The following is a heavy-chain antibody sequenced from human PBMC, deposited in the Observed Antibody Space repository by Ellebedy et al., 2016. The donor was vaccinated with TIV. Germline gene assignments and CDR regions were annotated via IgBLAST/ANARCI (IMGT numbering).Heavy chain of an antibody. D-gene: IGHD1-26*01. CDR3: ARGGIGVGADS. CDR2: VYHRGNT. J-gene: IGHJ4*02. CDR1: GDSISNGFW. Sequence: SETLSLTCAVSGDSISNGFWWSWVRQPPGKGLEWIGDVYHRGNTNYNPSLKSRATISVDTSKNQFSLRLTSVTAADTAVYYCARGGIGVGADSWGQGTLVTVSS. V-gene: IGHV4-4*02.